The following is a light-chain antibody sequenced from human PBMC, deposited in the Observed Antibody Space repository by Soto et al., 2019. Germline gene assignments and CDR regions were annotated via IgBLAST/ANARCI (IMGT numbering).Light chain of an antibody. V-gene: IGKV1-39*01. CDR3: QQSYSTPH. Sequence: DIQMTQSPSSLSASVGDRVTITCRASQSISSYLNWYQQKPGKAPKLLIYAASSLQSGVPSRFSASGSGTDYTLTISSLHPEDFATYYCQQSYSTPHFGPGTKVDIK. J-gene: IGKJ3*01. CDR1: QSISSY. CDR2: AAS.